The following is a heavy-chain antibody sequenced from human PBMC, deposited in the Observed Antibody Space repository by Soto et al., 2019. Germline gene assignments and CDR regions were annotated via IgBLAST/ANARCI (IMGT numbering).Heavy chain of an antibody. Sequence: GGSLSLSCAASGFTFSSYAMSWVRQAPGKGLEWVSVISGGENFTYHADSVKGRFTISRDNSKNTLYLQMNSLRAEDTAVYYCAKMGYTSRWYWFDPWGQGTLVTVSS. V-gene: IGHV3-23*01. D-gene: IGHD6-13*01. J-gene: IGHJ5*02. CDR3: AKMGYTSRWYWFDP. CDR2: ISGGENFT. CDR1: GFTFSSYA.